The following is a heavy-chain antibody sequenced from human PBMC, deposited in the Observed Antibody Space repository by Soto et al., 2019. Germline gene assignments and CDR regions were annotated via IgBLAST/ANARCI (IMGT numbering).Heavy chain of an antibody. D-gene: IGHD5-18*01. CDR2: ISAYNGNT. CDR1: CYTFTSYG. Sequence: ASVKGSCKASCYTFTSYGISWVRQAPGEGIEWMGWISAYNGNTNYAQKLQGRVTMTTATYTTTAYMELRSLRSDDTAVYYCARDREYSDDAFDIWGQGTMVTVSS. CDR3: ARDREYSDDAFDI. V-gene: IGHV1-18*01. J-gene: IGHJ3*02.